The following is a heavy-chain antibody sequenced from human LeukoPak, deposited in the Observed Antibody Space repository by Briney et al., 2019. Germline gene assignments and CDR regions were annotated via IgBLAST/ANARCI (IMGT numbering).Heavy chain of an antibody. D-gene: IGHD2-2*03. CDR1: GFTFSTYA. Sequence: GGSLRLSCAASGFTFSTYAMTRVRQAPGKGLEWVSAITGSGSTTYYADSVKGRLTISRDNSKNTVYVQMNSLRAEDTAVYYCAMDGGYWGQGTLVTVSS. CDR2: ITGSGSTT. V-gene: IGHV3-23*01. J-gene: IGHJ4*02. CDR3: AMDGGY.